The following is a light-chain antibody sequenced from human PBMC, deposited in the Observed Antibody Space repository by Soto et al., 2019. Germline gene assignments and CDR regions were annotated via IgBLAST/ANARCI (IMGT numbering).Light chain of an antibody. CDR2: DVS. J-gene: IGLJ1*01. CDR1: SGDIGDYNY. V-gene: IGLV2-14*01. CDR3: CSYTRSGTLI. Sequence: HSALTQAASVSGSPGQSITTSCVGTSGDIGDYNYVSWYQQHPGKVPKVIIYDVSNRPSGVSYRFSGTKSGNTASLTVSGLQAEDEADYYCCSYTRSGTLIFGTGTKVTVL.